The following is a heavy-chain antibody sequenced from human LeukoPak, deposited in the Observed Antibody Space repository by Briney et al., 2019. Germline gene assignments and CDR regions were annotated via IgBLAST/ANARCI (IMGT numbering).Heavy chain of an antibody. CDR1: GFTFSSYA. V-gene: IGHV3-23*01. Sequence: PGGSLRLSCAASGFTFSSYAMSWVRQAPGKGLEWVSAISGSGGSTYYADSVKGRFTISGDNSKNTLYLQMNSLRAEDTAVYYCARDHGLRFSGGGHYYYYYGMDVWGQGTTVTVSS. J-gene: IGHJ6*02. CDR2: ISGSGGST. CDR3: ARDHGLRFSGGGHYYYYYGMDV. D-gene: IGHD3-3*01.